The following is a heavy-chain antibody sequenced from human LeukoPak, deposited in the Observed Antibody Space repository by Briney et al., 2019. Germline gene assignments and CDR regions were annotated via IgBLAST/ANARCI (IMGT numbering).Heavy chain of an antibody. CDR3: ARGSELYCSSTSCYTEGHYYYYMDV. CDR1: GFTVSSNY. J-gene: IGHJ6*03. CDR2: FYYSGSI. V-gene: IGHV4-39*07. D-gene: IGHD2-2*02. Sequence: GSLRLSCAASGFTVSSNYMSWVRQAPGKGLEWIGSFYYSGSIFDNRSLRSRVTISIDMSKNQFLLKLTSVTAADTAVYYCARGSELYCSSTSCYTEGHYYYYMDVWGKGTTVTVSS.